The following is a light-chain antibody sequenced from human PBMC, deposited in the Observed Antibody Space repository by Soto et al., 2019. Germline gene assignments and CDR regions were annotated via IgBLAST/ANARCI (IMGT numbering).Light chain of an antibody. J-gene: IGKJ1*01. CDR3: QQYNDYSAWT. Sequence: DIQMTHSPSTLSASVGDRVIITCRASQSISRRLAWYQQKPGKAPRLLIYDVSTLESGVPSRFSGSGSGTEFTLTISGLQPDDFATYYCQQYNDYSAWTFGQGTKVEIK. CDR1: QSISRR. V-gene: IGKV1-5*01. CDR2: DVS.